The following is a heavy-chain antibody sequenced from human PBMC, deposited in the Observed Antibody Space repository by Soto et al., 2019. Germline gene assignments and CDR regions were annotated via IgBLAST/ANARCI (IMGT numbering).Heavy chain of an antibody. J-gene: IGHJ5*02. V-gene: IGHV4-34*01. D-gene: IGHD2-15*01. CDR3: ARGYCSGGSCYRGTYNWFDP. Sequence: SETLSLTCAVYGGSFSGYYWSWIRQPPGKGLEWIGEINHSGSTNYKPSLKSRVTISVDTSKNQFSLKLSSVTAADTAVYYCARGYCSGGSCYRGTYNWFDPWGQGTLVTVSS. CDR1: GGSFSGYY. CDR2: INHSGST.